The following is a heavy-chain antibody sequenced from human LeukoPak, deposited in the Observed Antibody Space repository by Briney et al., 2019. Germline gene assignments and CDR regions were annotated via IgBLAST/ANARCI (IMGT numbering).Heavy chain of an antibody. V-gene: IGHV3-33*01. CDR2: IWYDGSDK. CDR1: GFTFNTYG. CDR3: ARVGCTGGSCLAYNYYAMDV. D-gene: IGHD2-15*01. J-gene: IGHJ6*02. Sequence: TGGSLRLSCAAPGFTFNTYGMNWVRQAPGKGLEWVAIIWYDGSDKYYADSVKGRFTISRDNSKNTLYLQVNTLRAEDTAIYYCARVGCTGGSCLAYNYYAMDVWGQGTTVTVSS.